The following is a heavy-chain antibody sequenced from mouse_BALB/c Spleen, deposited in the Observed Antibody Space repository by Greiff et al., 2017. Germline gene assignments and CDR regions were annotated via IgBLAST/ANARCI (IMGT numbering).Heavy chain of an antibody. V-gene: IGHV1S34*01. CDR2: ISCYNGAT. CDR3: ARGYGSTYAMDY. CDR1: GYSFTGYY. J-gene: IGHJ4*01. Sequence: LVKTGASVKISCKASGYSFTGYYMHWVKQSHGKSLEWIGYISCYNGATSYNQKFKGKATFTVDTSSSTAYMQFNSLTSEDSAVYYCARGYGSTYAMDYWGQGTSDTVSS. D-gene: IGHD1-1*01.